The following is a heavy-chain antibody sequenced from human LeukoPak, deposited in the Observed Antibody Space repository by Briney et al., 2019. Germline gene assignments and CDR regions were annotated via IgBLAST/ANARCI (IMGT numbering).Heavy chain of an antibody. CDR2: ISSRGKTI. V-gene: IGHV3-11*01. D-gene: IGHD2/OR15-2a*01. J-gene: IGHJ4*02. CDR1: GFKFSDYY. Sequence: PGGSLRLSCAASGFKFSDYYMSWIRQAPGKGLEWVSYISSRGKTIYYADSVKGRFTISRDNSKNTLYLQMNSLRAEDTAVYYCAKPADRGTTDPYFDYWGQGTLVTVSS. CDR3: AKPADRGTTDPYFDY.